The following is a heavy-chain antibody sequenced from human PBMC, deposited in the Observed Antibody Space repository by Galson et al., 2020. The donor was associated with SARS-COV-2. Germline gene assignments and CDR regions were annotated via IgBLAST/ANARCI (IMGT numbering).Heavy chain of an antibody. V-gene: IGHV7-4-1*02. D-gene: IGHD6-6*01. Sequence: ASVKVSCKASGYTFTSYAMNWVRQAPGQGLEWMGWINTNTGNPTYAQGFTGRFVFSLDTSVSTAYLQISSLKAEDTAVYYCARDNWEGAGSIAEDYWGQGTLVAVSS. CDR3: ARDNWEGAGSIAEDY. CDR1: GYTFTSYA. J-gene: IGHJ4*02. CDR2: INTNTGNP.